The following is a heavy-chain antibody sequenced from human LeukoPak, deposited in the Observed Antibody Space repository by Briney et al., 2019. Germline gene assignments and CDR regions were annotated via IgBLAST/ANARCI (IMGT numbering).Heavy chain of an antibody. Sequence: SETLSLTCTVSGGSISSSSYYWGWVRQPPGKGLEWIGSMHCSGSTYYNPSLKSRVTISVDTSKNQFSLNLNSVTAADTAVYYCAKDEETSWYSDYYFDPWGQGTRVTVSS. V-gene: IGHV4-39*07. CDR1: GGSISSSSYY. CDR2: MHCSGST. J-gene: IGHJ5*02. D-gene: IGHD6-13*01. CDR3: AKDEETSWYSDYYFDP.